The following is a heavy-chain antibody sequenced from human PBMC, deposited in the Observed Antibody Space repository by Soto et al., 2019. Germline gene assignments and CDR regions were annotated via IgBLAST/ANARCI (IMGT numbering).Heavy chain of an antibody. Sequence: QVQLQESGPGLVKPSETLSLTCTVSDGSVSSGSYYWNWIRQPPGKGLEWIGFIYYSGSTHYNPSLQSRVTISVDTSRNQFSLTLSSVTAADTAIYYCARYRGEPTLAFDIWGQGTMVTVSS. CDR2: IYYSGST. J-gene: IGHJ3*02. CDR3: ARYRGEPTLAFDI. D-gene: IGHD2-21*01. CDR1: DGSVSSGSYY. V-gene: IGHV4-61*01.